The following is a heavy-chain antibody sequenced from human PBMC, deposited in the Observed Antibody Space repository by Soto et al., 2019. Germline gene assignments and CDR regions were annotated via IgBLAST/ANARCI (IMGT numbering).Heavy chain of an antibody. CDR3: VRIRRGDGYTFGY. J-gene: IGHJ4*02. D-gene: IGHD5-12*01. Sequence: EVQLVESGGGSVQPGGSLRLSCAASGFSLSNYWMHWVRQAPGKGLVWVSRINIDGSTTTYADSVKGRFTISRDNGKNTLYLQMNSLRDEDTAVYYCVRIRRGDGYTFGYWGQGTLVTVSS. V-gene: IGHV3-74*01. CDR1: GFSLSNYW. CDR2: INIDGSTT.